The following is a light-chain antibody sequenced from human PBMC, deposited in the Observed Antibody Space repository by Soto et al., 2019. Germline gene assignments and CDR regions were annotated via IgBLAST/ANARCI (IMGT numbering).Light chain of an antibody. CDR2: DTT. CDR1: GSNIGAGYD. CDR3: QSFDTNLNAVV. Sequence: QSVLTQPPSVSGAPGQSVTISCIGSGSNIGAGYDVHWYQQLPGVAPKLLIFDTTNRPSGVPGRFSGSKSGASASLAITGLLPEDEADFFCQSFDTNLNAVVFGGRTKVTVL. V-gene: IGLV1-40*01. J-gene: IGLJ2*01.